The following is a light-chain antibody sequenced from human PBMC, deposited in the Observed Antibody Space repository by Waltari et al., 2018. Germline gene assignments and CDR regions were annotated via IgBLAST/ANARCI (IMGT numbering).Light chain of an antibody. V-gene: IGLV3-1*01. CDR1: KLGDTY. Sequence: SFDLTQPPSVSVSPGQTASITCSGDKLGDTYASWYQQRPGLAPVLVIYQDTSRPSGIPWRFSGSNAGNTATLTISGTQAMDEADYYCQAWDTRTAVFGGGTKLTVL. CDR2: QDT. J-gene: IGLJ2*01. CDR3: QAWDTRTAV.